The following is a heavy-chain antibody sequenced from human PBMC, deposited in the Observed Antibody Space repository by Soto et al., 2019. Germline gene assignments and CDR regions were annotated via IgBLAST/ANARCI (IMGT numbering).Heavy chain of an antibody. CDR2: IYFNGNT. CDR3: ASVTFGGVVLAH. Sequence: PSETLSLTCTVSAASFSKYYWSWIRQPPGKGLEWIGYIYFNGNTNYNPSLKRRATIPIDPSKKQISLNLTSVTDADTAVYYCASVTFGGVVLAHWGQGTLVTVS. J-gene: IGHJ4*02. V-gene: IGHV4-59*01. D-gene: IGHD3-16*01. CDR1: AASFSKYY.